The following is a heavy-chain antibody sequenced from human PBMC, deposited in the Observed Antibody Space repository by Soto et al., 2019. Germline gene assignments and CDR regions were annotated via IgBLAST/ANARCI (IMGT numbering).Heavy chain of an antibody. Sequence: EVQVVESGGGLVKPGGSLRLSCAASGFTFTNHNMNWVRQAPGKGLEWVSSISSSSSFRNYADSVKGRFSISRDNDKNLVYLQMDSLRAEDTAVYYCARDPPLSVLVVVATDDFWGQGTLVTVSS. CDR3: ARDPPLSVLVVVATDDF. D-gene: IGHD2-21*01. CDR1: GFTFTNHN. CDR2: ISSSSSFR. V-gene: IGHV3-21*02. J-gene: IGHJ4*02.